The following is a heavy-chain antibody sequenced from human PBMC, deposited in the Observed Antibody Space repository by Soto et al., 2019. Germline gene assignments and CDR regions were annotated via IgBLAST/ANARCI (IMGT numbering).Heavy chain of an antibody. CDR2: IIPLLDIT. Sequence: QVQLVQSGAEVKKPGSSVKVSCKASGGTFSNDIITWVRQAPGQGLEWMGRIIPLLDITNYAQKFQGRVTITADKSTSTAYMELNSLRSEDTAVYYCVRDSHIGSTYSGYDGIDYWGQGTLVTVSS. CDR3: VRDSHIGSTYSGYDGIDY. J-gene: IGHJ4*02. CDR1: GGTFSNDI. D-gene: IGHD5-12*01. V-gene: IGHV1-69*08.